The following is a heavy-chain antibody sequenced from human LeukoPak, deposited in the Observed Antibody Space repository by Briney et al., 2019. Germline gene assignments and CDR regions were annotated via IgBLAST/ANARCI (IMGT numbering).Heavy chain of an antibody. CDR3: AKWEYYDFWSGYCID. CDR2: IRYDGSNK. J-gene: IGHJ4*02. Sequence: PGGSLRLSCAASGFTFSSYGMHWVRQAPGKGLEWVAFIRYDGSNKYYADSVKGRFTISRVNSKNTLYLQMNSLRAEDTAVYYCAKWEYYDFWSGYCIDWGQGTLVTVSS. D-gene: IGHD3-3*01. CDR1: GFTFSSYG. V-gene: IGHV3-30*02.